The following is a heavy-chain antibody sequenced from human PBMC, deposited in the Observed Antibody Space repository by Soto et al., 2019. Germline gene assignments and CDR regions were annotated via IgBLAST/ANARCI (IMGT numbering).Heavy chain of an antibody. Sequence: ASVKASCKASGFTFTSYGITWVRQAPGQGLEWMGWVSAYNGNTNYAQKFQGRVTMTTDTSTSTAYMELRSLRSDDTAVYYCARDRSGATARDFDYWGQGTLVTVSS. J-gene: IGHJ4*02. V-gene: IGHV1-18*01. CDR2: VSAYNGNT. CDR1: GFTFTSYG. D-gene: IGHD1-26*01. CDR3: ARDRSGATARDFDY.